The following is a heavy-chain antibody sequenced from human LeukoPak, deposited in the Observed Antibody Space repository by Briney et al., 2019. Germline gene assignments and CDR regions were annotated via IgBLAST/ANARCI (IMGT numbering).Heavy chain of an antibody. CDR3: ATEAPNYYGSGSYAFFDY. J-gene: IGHJ4*02. CDR2: ICTSSST. CDR1: GGSISSGSYN. D-gene: IGHD3-10*01. V-gene: IGHV4-61*02. Sequence: SETLSLTCTVSGGSISSGSYNWSWIRQAAGKGLEWIGRICTSSSTNSNPSLKSRVTISVDTSKNQFSLKLSSVTAADTAVYYCATEAPNYYGSGSYAFFDYWGQGTLVTVSS.